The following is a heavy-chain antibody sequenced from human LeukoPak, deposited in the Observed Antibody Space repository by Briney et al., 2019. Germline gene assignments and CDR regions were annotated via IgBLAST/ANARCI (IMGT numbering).Heavy chain of an antibody. D-gene: IGHD3-16*01. V-gene: IGHV4-39*01. CDR2: IYYSGST. Sequence: PSETLSLTCTVSGGSISSSSYYWGWIRQPPGKGLEWIGSIYYSGSTYYNPSLKSRVTISVDTSKNQFSLKLSSVTAADTAVYYCASGGLGVEYAFDTWGQGTMVTVSS. J-gene: IGHJ3*02. CDR1: GGSISSSSYY. CDR3: ASGGLGVEYAFDT.